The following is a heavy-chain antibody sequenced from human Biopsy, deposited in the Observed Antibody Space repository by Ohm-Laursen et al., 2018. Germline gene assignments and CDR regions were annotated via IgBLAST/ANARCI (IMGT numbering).Heavy chain of an antibody. J-gene: IGHJ5*02. Sequence: GTLSLTCTVSGGSISIGGSYWGWIRQPPGKGLEWIGSIFYRGSTHYKPSLKSQVNISVDTSKNQFSLKLNSVTAADTAVYYCARDYDTSGYYYVSWGQGTLVTVSS. CDR1: GGSISIGGSY. D-gene: IGHD3-22*01. CDR2: IFYRGST. CDR3: ARDYDTSGYYYVS. V-gene: IGHV4-39*01.